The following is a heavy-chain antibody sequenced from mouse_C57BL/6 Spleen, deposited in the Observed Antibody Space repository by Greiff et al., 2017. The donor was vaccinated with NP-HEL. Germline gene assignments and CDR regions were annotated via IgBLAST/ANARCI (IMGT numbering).Heavy chain of an antibody. CDR2: INPYNGDT. CDR3: ARRRTNYDGGPWFAY. J-gene: IGHJ3*01. D-gene: IGHD2-4*01. CDR1: GYSFTGYF. V-gene: IGHV1-20*01. Sequence: VQLQQSGPELVKPGDSVKISCKASGYSFTGYFMNWVMQSHGKSLEWIGRINPYNGDTFYNQKFKGKATLTVDKSSSTAHMELRSLTSEDSAVYYCARRRTNYDGGPWFAYWGQGTLVTVSA.